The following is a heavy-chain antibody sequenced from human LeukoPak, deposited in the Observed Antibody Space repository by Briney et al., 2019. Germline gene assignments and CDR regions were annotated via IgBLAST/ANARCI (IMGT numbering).Heavy chain of an antibody. CDR3: ARGGYSGYDRFNWFDP. J-gene: IGHJ5*02. V-gene: IGHV1-2*02. Sequence: ASVKVSCKASGYTFNSYDINWVRQATGQGLEWMGWINPNSGGTNYAQKFQGRVTMTRDTSISTAYMELSRLRSDDTAVYYCARGGYSGYDRFNWFDPWGQGTLVTVSS. CDR2: INPNSGGT. D-gene: IGHD5-12*01. CDR1: GYTFNSYD.